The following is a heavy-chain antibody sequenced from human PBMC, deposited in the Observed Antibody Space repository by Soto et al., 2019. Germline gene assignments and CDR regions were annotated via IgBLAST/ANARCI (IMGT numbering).Heavy chain of an antibody. CDR3: ARRHLAVAVSPWFDP. CDR1: GLSITDSEMG. V-gene: IGHV2-26*01. CDR2: IDSSGEK. J-gene: IGHJ5*02. Sequence: QVTLKESGPVLVKPTETLTLRCTVSGLSITDSEMGVSWIRQPPGQPLEWLAHIDSSGEKSYRTFLKSRLAISKDTSKSQIVLTMTNMDPADTATYYCARRHLAVAVSPWFDPWVQGSPVTVSS. D-gene: IGHD6-19*01.